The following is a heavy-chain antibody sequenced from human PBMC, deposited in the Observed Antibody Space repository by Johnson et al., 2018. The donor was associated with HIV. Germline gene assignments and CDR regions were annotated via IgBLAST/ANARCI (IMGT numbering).Heavy chain of an antibody. CDR3: ARGAPEDIVVVPAAFDI. D-gene: IGHD2-2*01. Sequence: QVQLVESGGGLVKPGGSLRLSCAASGFSFSDYYMTWIRQAPGKGLEFVSYISSSGSTIYYVDSVKGRFTISRDNSKNTLYLQMNSLRAEDTALYYCARGAPEDIVVVPAAFDIWGQGTMVTVSS. CDR2: ISSSGSTI. J-gene: IGHJ3*02. CDR1: GFSFSDYY. V-gene: IGHV3-11*01.